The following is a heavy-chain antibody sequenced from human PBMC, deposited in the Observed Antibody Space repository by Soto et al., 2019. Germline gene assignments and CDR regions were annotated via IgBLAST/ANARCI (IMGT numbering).Heavy chain of an antibody. CDR2: IYYSGST. CDR3: ASLLPYDRSGYVGFDY. CDR1: GGSVSSGSYY. J-gene: IGHJ4*02. V-gene: IGHV4-61*01. D-gene: IGHD3-22*01. Sequence: QVQLQESGPGLVKPSETLSLTCTVSGGSVSSGSYYWSWIRQPPGKGLEWIGYIYYSGSTNYNPSLXSXVXVXXDTSKNQFSLKLSSVTAADTAVYYCASLLPYDRSGYVGFDYWGQGTLVTVSS.